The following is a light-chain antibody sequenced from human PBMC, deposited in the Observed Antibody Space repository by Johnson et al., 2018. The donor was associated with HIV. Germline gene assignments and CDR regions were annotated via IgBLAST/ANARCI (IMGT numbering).Light chain of an antibody. CDR1: SSNIGNNY. Sequence: QSVLTQPPSVSAAPGQKVTISCSGSSSNIGNNYVSWYQQLPGTAPKLLIYENNKRPSGIPARFSGSKSGTSATLGITGLQTGDEADYYCGTWDSSLSASVFGTGTKVTV. CDR3: GTWDSSLSASV. V-gene: IGLV1-51*02. CDR2: ENN. J-gene: IGLJ1*01.